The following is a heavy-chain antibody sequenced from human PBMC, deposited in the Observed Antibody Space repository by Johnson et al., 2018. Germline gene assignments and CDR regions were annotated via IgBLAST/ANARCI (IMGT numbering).Heavy chain of an antibody. CDR3: AVQYYYYNYMDV. V-gene: IGHV4-39*07. J-gene: IGHJ6*03. Sequence: QVQLQESGPGLVKPSETLSLTCTVSGGSISSSSYYWGWIRQPPGKGLEWIGNIYYSGSTYYNPSLKSRVTISVDTSKNQFSLKLSSVTAADTAVYYCAVQYYYYNYMDVWGKGPTVTVS. CDR2: IYYSGST. CDR1: GGSISSSSYY. D-gene: IGHD1-1*01.